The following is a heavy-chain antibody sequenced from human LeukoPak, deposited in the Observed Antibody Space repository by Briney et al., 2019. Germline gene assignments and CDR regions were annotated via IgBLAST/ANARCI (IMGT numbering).Heavy chain of an antibody. CDR1: GYTFTSYY. D-gene: IGHD3-10*01. Sequence: ASVKVSCKASGYTFTSYYMHWVRQAPGQGLEWMGIINPSGGSTSYAQKFQGRVTMTRDTSTSTVYMELSSLRSEDTAVYYCARAYGSGSYTLLFFDYWGQGTPVTVSS. CDR2: INPSGGST. J-gene: IGHJ4*02. CDR3: ARAYGSGSYTLLFFDY. V-gene: IGHV1-46*01.